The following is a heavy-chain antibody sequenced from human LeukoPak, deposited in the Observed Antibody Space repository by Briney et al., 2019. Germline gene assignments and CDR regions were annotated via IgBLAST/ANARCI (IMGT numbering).Heavy chain of an antibody. V-gene: IGHV4-4*07. Sequence: KPSETLSLTCTVSGVSISSYYWSWIRQPAGEGLEWIGRIYSSGSTNYNPSLKRRVTMSVDTSRNRFPLKLTSVTAADTGVYYCARMYSGTYGGIDYWGQGSLVSVSS. CDR3: ARMYSGTYGGIDY. D-gene: IGHD1-26*01. J-gene: IGHJ4*02. CDR2: IYSSGST. CDR1: GVSISSYY.